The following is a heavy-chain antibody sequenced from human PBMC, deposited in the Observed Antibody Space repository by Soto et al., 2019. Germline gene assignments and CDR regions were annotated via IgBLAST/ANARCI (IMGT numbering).Heavy chain of an antibody. D-gene: IGHD3-3*01. Sequence: QVQLQESGPGMVKPSETLSLTCSVSGGSISSYYWSWIRQPPGKGLEWVGYVYYTGSSNYNPSLKSRVTMTVDLSRSQFSLRLTSVTTADTAISYCARGPNYDFWSGYFRGWGQGILVTVSS. CDR1: GGSISSYY. CDR3: ARGPNYDFWSGYFRG. J-gene: IGHJ4*02. CDR2: VYYTGSS. V-gene: IGHV4-59*01.